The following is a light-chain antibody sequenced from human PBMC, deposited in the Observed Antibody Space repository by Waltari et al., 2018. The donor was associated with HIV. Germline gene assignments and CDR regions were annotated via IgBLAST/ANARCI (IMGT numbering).Light chain of an antibody. CDR2: RNN. Sequence: QSVLTQPPSASGTPGQRVTISCSGSSSNIGSNFVYWYQQLPGTAPKLLIYRNNQVPSGVPDRFSGSKSGTSASLAIIGLRSEDEADYYCAAWDDSLSGHWVFGGGTKVTVL. J-gene: IGLJ3*02. CDR3: AAWDDSLSGHWV. CDR1: SSNIGSNF. V-gene: IGLV1-47*01.